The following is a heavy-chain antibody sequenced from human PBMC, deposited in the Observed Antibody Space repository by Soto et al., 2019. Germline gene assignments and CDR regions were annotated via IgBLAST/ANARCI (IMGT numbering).Heavy chain of an antibody. CDR3: AHRYGGNYYRSNFDS. CDR2: ISWKDEK. V-gene: IGHV2-5*01. D-gene: IGHD3-10*01. CDR1: GCSLITSGAG. Sequence: QITLKESGPTLVKPTHTLTVTGTFSGCSLITSGAGVGWIRQSPGKAPEWLALISWKDEKRYNPGLKSRLTITKDTPENQVVLTMTDLDTVDTATYFCAHRYGGNYYRSNFDSWGQGTLVTVSS. J-gene: IGHJ4*02.